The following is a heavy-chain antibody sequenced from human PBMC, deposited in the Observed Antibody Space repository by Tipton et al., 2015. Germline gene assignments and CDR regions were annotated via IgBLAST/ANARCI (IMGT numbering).Heavy chain of an antibody. D-gene: IGHD3-10*01. V-gene: IGHV4-39*01. Sequence: LRLSCTVSGGSISSSSYYWGWIRQPPGKGLEWIGSIYYSGSTYYNPSLKSRVTISVDTSKNQFSLKLSSVTAADTAVYYCARYGSEISFDPWGQGTLVTVSS. J-gene: IGHJ5*02. CDR1: GGSISSSSYY. CDR3: ARYGSEISFDP. CDR2: IYYSGST.